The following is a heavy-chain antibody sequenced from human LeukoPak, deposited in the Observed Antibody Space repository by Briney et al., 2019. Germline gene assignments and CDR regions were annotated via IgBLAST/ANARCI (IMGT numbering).Heavy chain of an antibody. J-gene: IGHJ4*02. CDR3: ARHTSGAAFFEH. Sequence: SETLSLTCAVSAGSITSSSSYWAWVRQPPGKGLEWIVTIYYTETTYYNPSLKSRVTISVDASKNQFSLELTSVTAADTSVYFCARHTSGAAFFEHWGQGALVTVSS. D-gene: IGHD5-12*01. CDR1: AGSITSSSSY. CDR2: IYYTETT. V-gene: IGHV4-39*01.